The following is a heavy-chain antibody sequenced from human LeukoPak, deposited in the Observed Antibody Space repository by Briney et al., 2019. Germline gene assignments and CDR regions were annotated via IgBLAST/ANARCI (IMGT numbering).Heavy chain of an antibody. J-gene: IGHJ3*02. Sequence: PGGSLRLSCAASGFTFSDYYMSWIRQPPGKGLEWIGSIYYSGSTYYNPSLKSRVTISVDTSKNQFSLKLSSVTAADTAVYYCASLLPPSGGYVFDIWGQGTMVTVSS. CDR2: IYYSGST. CDR1: GFTFSDYY. V-gene: IGHV4-38-2*01. CDR3: ASLLPPSGGYVFDI. D-gene: IGHD3-10*01.